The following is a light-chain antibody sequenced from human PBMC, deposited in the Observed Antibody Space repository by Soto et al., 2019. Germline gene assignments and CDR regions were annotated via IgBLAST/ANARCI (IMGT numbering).Light chain of an antibody. CDR1: QSISSD. V-gene: IGKV1-39*01. J-gene: IGKJ1*01. CDR3: QQSYRTLWT. Sequence: DIQMTQSPSSLSASVGDRVTITCRASQSISSDVNWYQQMPGKAPKLLIYAASRLQSGVPSRFSGSGSGTEFTLTISSLQPEDFATYYCQQSYRTLWTFGQGTKVEIK. CDR2: AAS.